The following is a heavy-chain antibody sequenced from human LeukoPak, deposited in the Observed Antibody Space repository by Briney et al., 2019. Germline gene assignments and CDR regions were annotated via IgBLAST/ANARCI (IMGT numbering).Heavy chain of an antibody. CDR3: ASGCGGGCVGAFDI. J-gene: IGHJ3*02. CDR1: GFTFSSYS. CDR2: ISSSSSYI. Sequence: GGSLRLSCAASGFTFSSYSMNWVRQAPGKGLEWVSSISSSSSYIYYADSVKGRFTISRDNAKNSLYLQMNSLRAEDTAVYYCASGCGGGCVGAFDIWGQGTMVTVSS. D-gene: IGHD2-21*01. V-gene: IGHV3-21*01.